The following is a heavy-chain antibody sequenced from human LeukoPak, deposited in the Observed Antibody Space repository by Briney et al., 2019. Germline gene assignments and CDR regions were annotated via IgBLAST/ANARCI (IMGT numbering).Heavy chain of an antibody. V-gene: IGHV4-59*01. Sequence: SETLSLTCTVSGGSISSYYWSWIRQPPGKGLEWIGYIYYSGSTNYNPSLKSRVTISVDTSKNQFSLKLSSVTAADTAVYYCARGGEYQLLPVRFWFVPWGQGPLVTVSS. D-gene: IGHD2-2*01. CDR2: IYYSGST. CDR3: ARGGEYQLLPVRFWFVP. J-gene: IGHJ5*02. CDR1: GGSISSYY.